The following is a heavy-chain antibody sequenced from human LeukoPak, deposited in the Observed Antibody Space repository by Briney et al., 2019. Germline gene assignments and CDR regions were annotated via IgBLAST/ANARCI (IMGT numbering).Heavy chain of an antibody. CDR3: ARGNSGYDYDY. CDR1: GYTLTSYG. Sequence: GASVKLSCNASGYTLTSYGISWVRQAPGQGLEWMGWISAYNSNTNYAQTLPGRVSMTTDTSTSTAYMELRSLRSDDTAVYYCARGNSGYDYDYWGQGTLVTVSS. V-gene: IGHV1-18*01. D-gene: IGHD5-12*01. CDR2: ISAYNSNT. J-gene: IGHJ4*02.